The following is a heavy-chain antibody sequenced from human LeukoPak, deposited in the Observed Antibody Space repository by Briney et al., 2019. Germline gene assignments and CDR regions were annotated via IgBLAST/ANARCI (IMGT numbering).Heavy chain of an antibody. CDR3: ARGLKYSTTSRRLGY. Sequence: PSETLSLTRDVYGGFFSGYYWNWIRQPPGKGLEWIGGVDRTESANYNPSLKSRVAISVDMSKNQFSLKLSSVTAADTGVYYCARGLKYSTTSRRLGYWGQGTLVTVSS. CDR1: GGFFSGYY. J-gene: IGHJ4*02. V-gene: IGHV4-34*01. D-gene: IGHD1-26*01. CDR2: VDRTESA.